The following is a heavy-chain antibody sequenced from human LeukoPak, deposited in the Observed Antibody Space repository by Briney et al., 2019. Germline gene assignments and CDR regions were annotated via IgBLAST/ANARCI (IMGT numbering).Heavy chain of an antibody. D-gene: IGHD6-13*01. J-gene: IGHJ4*02. CDR3: ARIQGIAAADIRNYYFDY. V-gene: IGHV5-51*01. CDR2: IYPGDSDT. Sequence: PGESLKISCKGSGYSFTTYWIGWVRQMPGKGLEWMGIIYPGDSDTRYSPSFQGQVTISADKSISTAYLQWSSLKASDTAMYYCARIQGIAAADIRNYYFDYWGQGTLVTVSS. CDR1: GYSFTTYW.